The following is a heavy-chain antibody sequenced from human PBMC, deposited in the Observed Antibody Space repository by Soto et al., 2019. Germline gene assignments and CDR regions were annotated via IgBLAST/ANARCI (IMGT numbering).Heavy chain of an antibody. Sequence: QVQLVQSGAEVKKPGASVKVSCKASGYTFTSYYMHWVRQAPGQGLEWMGIINPSGGSTSYAQKFQGRVTMTRDTSTSTVYMELSSLRSEDTAVYYCARGGVAVRVLDYYYGMDVWGQGTTVTVSS. V-gene: IGHV1-46*03. D-gene: IGHD3-10*01. CDR1: GYTFTSYY. CDR3: ARGGVAVRVLDYYYGMDV. CDR2: INPSGGST. J-gene: IGHJ6*02.